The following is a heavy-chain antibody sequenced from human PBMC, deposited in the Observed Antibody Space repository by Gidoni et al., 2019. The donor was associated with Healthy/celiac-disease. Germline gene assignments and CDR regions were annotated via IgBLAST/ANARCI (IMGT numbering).Heavy chain of an antibody. CDR3: AREGGSHYYDITKPFDY. CDR1: GFTFRSSA. V-gene: IGHV3-30-3*01. J-gene: IGHJ4*02. Sequence: QVQLVESGGGVVQPGRSLRLSCAAPGFTFRSSAMHWVRQARGKGLEWVAGISDDGSNKYYADAVKGRFTISRDNSKNTLYLQMNSLRAEDTAVYYCAREGGSHYYDITKPFDYWGQGTLVTVSS. D-gene: IGHD3-9*01. CDR2: ISDDGSNK.